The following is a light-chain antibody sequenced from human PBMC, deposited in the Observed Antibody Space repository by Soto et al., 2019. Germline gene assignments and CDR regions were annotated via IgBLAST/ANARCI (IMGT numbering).Light chain of an antibody. Sequence: IVLTQCPATLSLSHGERATLSCMPSQSFSIHLAWYQQKPRQAPRLLIYDTSTRATGIPARFSGSGSGTEFTLTISSLQPDDSATFRCQQYNSYPRTFVQGTKANIK. CDR3: QQYNSYPRT. CDR2: DTS. V-gene: IGKV3-15*01. CDR1: QSFSIH. J-gene: IGKJ1*01.